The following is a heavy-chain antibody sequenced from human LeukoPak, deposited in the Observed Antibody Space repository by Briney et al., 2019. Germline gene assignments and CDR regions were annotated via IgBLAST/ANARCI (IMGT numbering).Heavy chain of an antibody. D-gene: IGHD3-22*01. CDR3: ARGYYYDSSGYLAGYYFDY. V-gene: IGHV1-69*04. CDR1: GGTFSSYA. J-gene: IGHJ4*02. CDR2: IIPILGIA. Sequence: EASVKVSCKASGGTFSSYAISWVRQAPGQGLEWMGRIIPILGIANYAQKFQGRVTITADKSTSTAYMELSSLRSEDTAVYYCARGYYYDSSGYLAGYYFDYWGQGTLVTVSS.